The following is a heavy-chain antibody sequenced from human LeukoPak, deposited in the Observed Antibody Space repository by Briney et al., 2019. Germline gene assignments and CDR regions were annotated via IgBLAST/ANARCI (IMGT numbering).Heavy chain of an antibody. J-gene: IGHJ5*02. CDR2: INPNSGGT. CDR3: ARGRKIAVDVPSNWFDP. D-gene: IGHD6-19*01. CDR1: GYTFTSHA. V-gene: IGHV1-2*04. Sequence: GASVKVSCKASGYTFTSHAIYWVRQAPGQGLEWMGWINPNSGGTNYAQKFQGWVTMTRDTSISTAYMELSRLRSDDTAVYYCARGRKIAVDVPSNWFDPWGQGTLVTVSS.